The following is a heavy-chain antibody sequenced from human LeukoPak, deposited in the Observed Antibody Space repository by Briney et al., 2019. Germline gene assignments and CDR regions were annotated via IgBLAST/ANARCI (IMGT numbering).Heavy chain of an antibody. CDR2: IYTSGST. D-gene: IGHD6-6*01. V-gene: IGHV4-4*07. Sequence: SETLSLTCSVSGGFNTHYYWSWIRQPAGKGLEWIGRIYTSGSTNYNPSLKSRVTMSVDTSKNQFSLKLSSVTAADTAVYYCARVTYSSSSISLDAFDIWGQGTMVTVSS. CDR3: ARVTYSSSSISLDAFDI. J-gene: IGHJ3*02. CDR1: GGFNTHYY.